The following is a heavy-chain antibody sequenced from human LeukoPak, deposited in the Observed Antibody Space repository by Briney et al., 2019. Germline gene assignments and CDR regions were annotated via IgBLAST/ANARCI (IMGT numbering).Heavy chain of an antibody. CDR3: ARGGFLSIAASTYYFDY. CDR2: IIPIFGTA. D-gene: IGHD6-6*01. Sequence: SVKVSCKASGGTFSSYAISWVRQAPGQGLEWMGGIIPIFGTANYAQKFQGRVTITADKSTSTAYMELSSLRSEDTAVYYCARGGFLSIAASTYYFDYWGQGTLVTVSS. J-gene: IGHJ4*02. CDR1: GGTFSSYA. V-gene: IGHV1-69*06.